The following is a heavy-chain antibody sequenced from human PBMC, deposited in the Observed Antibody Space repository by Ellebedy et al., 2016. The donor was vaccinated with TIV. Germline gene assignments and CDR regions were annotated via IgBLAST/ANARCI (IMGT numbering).Heavy chain of an antibody. CDR2: IDTNGGST. CDR1: GFIFSFYD. V-gene: IGHV3-64D*09. CDR3: QGGDSIAFDI. D-gene: IGHD3-16*01. Sequence: PGGSLRLSCSASGFIFSFYDMHWVRQAPGKGLEYVSAIDTNGGSTYYADSVKGRFTISRDNSENTLYLQMGSLRLEDTAVYFCQGGDSIAFDIWGQGTMVTVSS. J-gene: IGHJ3*02.